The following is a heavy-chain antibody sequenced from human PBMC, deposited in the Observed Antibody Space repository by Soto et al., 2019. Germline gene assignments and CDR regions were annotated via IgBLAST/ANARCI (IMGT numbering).Heavy chain of an antibody. CDR2: ISSGSRFI. D-gene: IGHD3-22*01. Sequence: GGSMKLSCAASELTCSSYGMNWVRQAPGKRLEWVSYISSGSRFIYYADSVKGRFTISRDDAKNSLYLQMNSLSDEDTAVYYSARDRNYYGSSGPPPYYYGLDVWGQGTTVTVSS. V-gene: IGHV3-48*02. J-gene: IGHJ6*02. CDR1: ELTCSSYG. CDR3: ARDRNYYGSSGPPPYYYGLDV.